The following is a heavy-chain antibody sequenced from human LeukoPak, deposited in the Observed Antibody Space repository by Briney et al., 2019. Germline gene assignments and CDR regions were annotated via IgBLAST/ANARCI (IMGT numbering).Heavy chain of an antibody. CDR1: GYTFTSYG. V-gene: IGHV1-18*01. CDR2: ISAYNGNT. Sequence: GASVKVSCKASGYTFTSYGISWVRQAPGQGLEWMGWISAYNGNTNYAQKLQGRVTMTTDTSTSTACMELRSLRSDDTAVYYCARSITMIVVAPDYWGQGTLVTVSS. CDR3: ARSITMIVVAPDY. J-gene: IGHJ4*02. D-gene: IGHD3-22*01.